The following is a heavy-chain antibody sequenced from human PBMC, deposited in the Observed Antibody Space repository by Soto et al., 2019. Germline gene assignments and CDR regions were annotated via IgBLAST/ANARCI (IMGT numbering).Heavy chain of an antibody. V-gene: IGHV4-30-2*01. CDR1: GGSISSGGYS. D-gene: IGHD3-22*01. CDR2: IYHSGST. J-gene: IGHJ5*02. Sequence: TLSLTCAVSGGSISSGGYSWSWIRQPPGKGLEWIGYIYHSGSTYYNPSLKSRVTISVDRSKNQFSLKLSSVTAADTAVYYCARDYDSSGWNWFDPWGQGTPVPVYS. CDR3: ARDYDSSGWNWFDP.